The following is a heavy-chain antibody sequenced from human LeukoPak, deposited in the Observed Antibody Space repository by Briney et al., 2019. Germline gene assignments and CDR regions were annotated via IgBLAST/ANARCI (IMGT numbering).Heavy chain of an antibody. D-gene: IGHD4-23*01. V-gene: IGHV4-31*03. CDR1: GGSISSGGYY. Sequence: SETLSLTCTVSGGSISSGGYYWSWIRQHPGKGLEWIGYIYYSGSTYYNPSLKSRVTISVDTSKNQFSLKLSSVTAADTAVYYCARAGYGGNSPFGYFDYWGQGTLVTVSS. J-gene: IGHJ4*02. CDR2: IYYSGST. CDR3: ARAGYGGNSPFGYFDY.